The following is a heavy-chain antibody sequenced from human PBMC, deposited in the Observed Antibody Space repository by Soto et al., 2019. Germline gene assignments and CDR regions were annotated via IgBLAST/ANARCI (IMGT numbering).Heavy chain of an antibody. J-gene: IGHJ4*02. CDR1: GYTFSTYW. Sequence: GEALKISCKASGYTFSTYWISWVRQMPGEGLEWMGMIYPGDSDTRYGPSFRRQVTISADTSMSTAYLQWYSLKASDNAIYYCARRDGLTIQYWGQGTLVPVSS. CDR3: ARRDGLTIQY. V-gene: IGHV5-51*01. CDR2: IYPGDSDT.